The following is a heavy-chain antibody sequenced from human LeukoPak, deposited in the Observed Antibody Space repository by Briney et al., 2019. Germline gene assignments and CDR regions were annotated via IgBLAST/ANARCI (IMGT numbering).Heavy chain of an antibody. CDR1: GGSISSSNYY. CDR2: IYYSGST. CDR3: ARQSYSSSWYGYWFDP. Sequence: SETLSLTCTVYGGSISSSNYYWGWIRQPPGKGLECIGSIYYSGSTYYNPSLASRVTISVDTSKNHFSLKLSSVTAADTAVYYCARQSYSSSWYGYWFDPWGQGTLVTVSS. J-gene: IGHJ5*02. V-gene: IGHV4-39*01. D-gene: IGHD6-13*01.